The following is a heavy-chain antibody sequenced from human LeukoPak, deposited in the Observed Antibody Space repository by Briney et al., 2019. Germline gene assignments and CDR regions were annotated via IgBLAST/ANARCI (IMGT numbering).Heavy chain of an antibody. Sequence: PSETLSLTCTVSGGSISSYYWSWIRQPAGKGLEWIGRIYTSGSTNYNPSLKSRVTMSVDTSKNQFSLKLSSVTAADTAVYYCAREINDILTGYFDYWGQGTLVTVSS. V-gene: IGHV4-4*07. CDR2: IYTSGST. CDR1: GGSISSYY. CDR3: AREINDILTGYFDY. J-gene: IGHJ4*02. D-gene: IGHD3-9*01.